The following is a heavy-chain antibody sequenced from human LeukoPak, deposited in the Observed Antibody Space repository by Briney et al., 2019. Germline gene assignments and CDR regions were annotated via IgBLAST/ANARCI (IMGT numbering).Heavy chain of an antibody. CDR2: INHSGST. D-gene: IGHD6-19*01. J-gene: IGHJ4*02. CDR3: AREGPRTGYSSGWLRY. Sequence: PAETLSLTCAVYGGSFRGYYWSWIRQPPGKGLEWIGEINHSGSTNYNPSLKSRVTISVDTSKNQFSLKLSSVTAADTAVYYCAREGPRTGYSSGWLRYWGQGTLVTVSS. CDR1: GGSFRGYY. V-gene: IGHV4-34*01.